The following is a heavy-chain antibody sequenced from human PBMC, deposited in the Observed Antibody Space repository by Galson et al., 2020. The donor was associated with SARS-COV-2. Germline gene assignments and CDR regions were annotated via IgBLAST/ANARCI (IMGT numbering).Heavy chain of an antibody. D-gene: IGHD3-3*01. CDR1: GFTVSSNY. Sequence: GESLKISCAASGFTVSSNYMSWVRQAPGKGLEWVSVIYIGGGTYYAEYVKGRFTITRDETKNKLYLQMNSLRAEDTAVYYFARCADRPLEYFDYWGRGTLVTVSS. CDR2: IYIGGGT. V-gene: IGHV3-66*02. J-gene: IGHJ4*02. CDR3: ARCADRPLEYFDY.